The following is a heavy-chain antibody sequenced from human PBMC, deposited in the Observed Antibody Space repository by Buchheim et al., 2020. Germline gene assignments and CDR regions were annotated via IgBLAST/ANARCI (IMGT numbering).Heavy chain of an antibody. CDR1: GFTFSSYG. CDR3: ARDLARQSWFQYYYYYYGMDV. J-gene: IGHJ6*02. Sequence: QVQLVESGGGVVQPGRSLRLSCAASGFTFSSYGMHWVRRAPGKGLEWVAVIWYDGSNKYYADSVKGRFTISRDNSKNTLYLQMNSLRAEDTAVYYCARDLARQSWFQYYYYYYGMDVWGQGTT. D-gene: IGHD3-22*01. V-gene: IGHV3-33*01. CDR2: IWYDGSNK.